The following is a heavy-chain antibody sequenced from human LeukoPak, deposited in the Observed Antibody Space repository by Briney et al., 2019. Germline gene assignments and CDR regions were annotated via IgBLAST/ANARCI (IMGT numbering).Heavy chain of an antibody. CDR2: FNSDGSRT. D-gene: IGHD6-13*01. V-gene: IGHV3-74*01. Sequence: QSGGSLRLSCAASGFTFNTYWMHWVRQAPGKGLVWVSRFNSDGSRTSYADSAKGRFAISRDNAKNTLYLQMNSLRAEDTAVYYCARGGSSSWFRGFDPWGQGTLVTVSS. CDR3: ARGGSSSWFRGFDP. J-gene: IGHJ5*02. CDR1: GFTFNTYW.